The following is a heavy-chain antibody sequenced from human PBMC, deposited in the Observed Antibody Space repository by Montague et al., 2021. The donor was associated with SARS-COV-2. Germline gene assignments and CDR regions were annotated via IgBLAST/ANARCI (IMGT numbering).Heavy chain of an antibody. CDR1: GFTFSTYA. CDR2: ISASGVRT. V-gene: IGHV3-23*01. Sequence: SLRLSCPASGFTFSTYAMTWVRQAPGKGLEWVSSISASGVRTHYPDSVKGRFTISRDNSKNTLYLQMSSLRAEDTAVYFCLNYHGSGSYGDFWGQGTLVTVSP. CDR3: LNYHGSGSYGDF. D-gene: IGHD3-10*01. J-gene: IGHJ4*02.